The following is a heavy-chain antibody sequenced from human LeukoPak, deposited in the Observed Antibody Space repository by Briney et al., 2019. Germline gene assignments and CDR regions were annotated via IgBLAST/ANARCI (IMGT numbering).Heavy chain of an antibody. CDR3: AKDVSSGCYGTYYFDY. CDR1: GFTFSRYW. Sequence: GGSLRLSCEASGFTFSRYWMNWVRQAPGKGLQWVANIKGDGSEKNYVDSVKGRFTISRDNAKNSLYLQMSGLRAEDTAVYYCAKDVSSGCYGTYYFDYWGQGTLVTVSS. J-gene: IGHJ4*02. D-gene: IGHD6-19*01. CDR2: IKGDGSEK. V-gene: IGHV3-7*03.